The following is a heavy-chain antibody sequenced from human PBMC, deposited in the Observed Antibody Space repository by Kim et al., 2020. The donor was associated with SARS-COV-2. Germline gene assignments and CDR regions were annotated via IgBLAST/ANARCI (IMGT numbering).Heavy chain of an antibody. Sequence: SETLSLTCAVYGGSSSGYYWSWIRQPPGKGLEWIGEINHSGSTNYNPSLKSRVTISADTSKNQFSLKLSSVNAADTAVYYCARDTWQRVSRHHYHDMDA. V-gene: IGHV4-34*01. CDR1: GGSSSGYY. CDR2: INHSGST. J-gene: IGHJ6*03. D-gene: IGHD6-6*01. CDR3: ARDTWQRVSRHHYHDMDA.